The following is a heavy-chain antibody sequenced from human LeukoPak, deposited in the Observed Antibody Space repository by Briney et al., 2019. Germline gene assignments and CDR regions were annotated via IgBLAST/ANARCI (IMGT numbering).Heavy chain of an antibody. D-gene: IGHD2-15*01. CDR2: ISSGSSPL. V-gene: IGHV3-48*04. CDR3: ASLGGACGGRLDY. J-gene: IGHJ4*02. CDR1: GFTFSPYS. Sequence: GGSLRLPCAASGFTFSPYSMNWVRQAPGKGLEWVAYISSGSSPLYYADSVKGRFTISRDNAKNSLYLQMNSLRAEDTAVYYCASLGGACGGRLDYWGQGTLVTVSS.